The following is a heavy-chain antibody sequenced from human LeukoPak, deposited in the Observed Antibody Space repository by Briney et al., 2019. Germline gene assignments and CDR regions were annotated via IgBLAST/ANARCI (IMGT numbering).Heavy chain of an antibody. D-gene: IGHD2-2*02. CDR2: IRYDGISN. CDR1: GFTFSSYG. CDR3: AKDLPLIVVVPAAITFDY. J-gene: IGHJ4*02. Sequence: GGSLRLSCAASGFTFSSYGMHAVPPAPGKGLGWVAFIRYDGISNYYADSVKGRFTISRDNSKNTLYLQMNSLRAEDTAVYYCAKDLPLIVVVPAAITFDYWGQGTLVTVSS. V-gene: IGHV3-30*02.